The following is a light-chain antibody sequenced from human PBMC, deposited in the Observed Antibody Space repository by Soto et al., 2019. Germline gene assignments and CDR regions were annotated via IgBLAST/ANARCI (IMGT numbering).Light chain of an antibody. J-gene: IGLJ1*01. CDR2: DVS. CDR3: SSYASSNTRYV. Sequence: QSALTQPASVSGSPGQSITISCTGTSSDVGGYNYVSWYQQHPGKAPKLMIYDVSRRPSGVSYRFSGSKSGNTASLTISGLQAEDEADYYCSSYASSNTRYVFGTGTQLTVL. V-gene: IGLV2-14*01. CDR1: SSDVGGYNY.